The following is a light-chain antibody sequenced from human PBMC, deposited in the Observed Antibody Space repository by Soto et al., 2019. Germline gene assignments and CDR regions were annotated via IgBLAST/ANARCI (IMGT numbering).Light chain of an antibody. J-gene: IGLJ1*01. CDR2: RVT. V-gene: IGLV2-14*01. CDR1: TRDIAGYNH. CDR3: TSFSSSTSLYV. Sequence: QSVLTQPASVSGSLGQSITISCTGTTRDIAGYNHISWYQQLPGKAPKLMIYRVTIRPSGISNRFSGSKSGNTASLTISGLQAEDEADYYCTSFSSSTSLYVFGTGTNVTVL.